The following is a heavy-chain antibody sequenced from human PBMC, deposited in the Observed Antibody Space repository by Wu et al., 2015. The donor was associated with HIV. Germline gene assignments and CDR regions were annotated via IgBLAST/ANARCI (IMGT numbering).Heavy chain of an antibody. CDR2: INPNSGGT. V-gene: IGHV1-2*02. J-gene: IGHJ3*02. CDR1: GYTFTGYY. CDR3: ARVFGSGSYSSDAFDI. Sequence: QGQLVQSGAEVKKPGSSVKVSCKASGYTFTGYYMHWVRQAPGQGLEWMGWINPNSGGTNYAQKFQGRVTMTRDTSISTAYMELSRLRSDDTAVYYCARVFGSGSYSSDAFDIWGQGTMVTVSS. D-gene: IGHD3-10*01.